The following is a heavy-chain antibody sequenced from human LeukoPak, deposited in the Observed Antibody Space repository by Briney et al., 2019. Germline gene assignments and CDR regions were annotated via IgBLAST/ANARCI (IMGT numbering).Heavy chain of an antibody. V-gene: IGHV4-39*01. CDR3: ARQTWIQLWPRYFDY. D-gene: IGHD5-18*01. CDR2: IYYSGST. CDR1: GGSISSSSYY. Sequence: SETLSLTCTVSGGSISSSSYYWGWIRQPPGKGLEWIGCIYYSGSTYYNPSLKSRVTISVDTSKNQFSLKLSSVTAADTAVYYCARQTWIQLWPRYFDYWGQGTLVTVSS. J-gene: IGHJ4*02.